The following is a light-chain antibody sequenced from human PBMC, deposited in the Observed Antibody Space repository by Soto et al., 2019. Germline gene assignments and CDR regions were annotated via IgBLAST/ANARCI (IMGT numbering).Light chain of an antibody. CDR1: QSVWGNY. CDR3: QEYGNSPIT. CDR2: RAS. Sequence: EIVLTQSPGTLSLSPGERATLSCRASQSVWGNYLAWYHQKPGQAPRLLIYRASTRATGVPDRFSGSGSGTDFTLTVSRLEPEDFAMYFCQEYGNSPITFGQGTRLEIK. V-gene: IGKV3-20*01. J-gene: IGKJ5*01.